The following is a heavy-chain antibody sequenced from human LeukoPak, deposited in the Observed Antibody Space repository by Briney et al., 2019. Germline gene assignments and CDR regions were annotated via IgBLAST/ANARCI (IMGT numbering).Heavy chain of an antibody. V-gene: IGHV3-30*18. J-gene: IGHJ4*02. CDR2: ISSEGSIK. CDR3: VKEYHSRGFGAYFDY. Sequence: GGSLRLSCTASKFTFSHYGMQWVRQAPGKGLEWVAVISSEGSIKVYADSVKGRFTLSRDNSINTVDLQMKSLRAEDTAVYYCVKEYHSRGFGAYFDYWGQGTLVTVSS. D-gene: IGHD3-3*01. CDR1: KFTFSHYG.